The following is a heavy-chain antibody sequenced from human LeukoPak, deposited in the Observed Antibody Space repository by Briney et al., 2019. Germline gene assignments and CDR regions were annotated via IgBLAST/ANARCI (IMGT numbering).Heavy chain of an antibody. CDR1: GGSISSYY. V-gene: IGHV4-59*01. CDR2: IYYSGST. CDR3: ARDPAAPSGMDV. D-gene: IGHD6-25*01. Sequence: PSETLSLTCTVSGGSISSYYWSWIRQPPGKGLEWIGYIYYSGSTNYNPSLKSRVTISVDTSKNQFSLKLSSVTAAGTAVYYCARDPAAPSGMDVWGKGTTVTVSS. J-gene: IGHJ6*04.